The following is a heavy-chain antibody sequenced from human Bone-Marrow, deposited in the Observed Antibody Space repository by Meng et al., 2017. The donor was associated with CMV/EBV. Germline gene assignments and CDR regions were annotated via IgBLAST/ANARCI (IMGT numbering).Heavy chain of an antibody. Sequence: ASVKVSCKASGYTFTGYYMHWVRQAPGQGLEWMGWINPNSGGTNYAQKFQGRVTMTRDTSISTAYMELSRLRSDDTAVYYCARDLNGDYVLVRAFDIWGQGTTVTVSS. CDR2: INPNSGGT. V-gene: IGHV1-2*02. D-gene: IGHD4-17*01. J-gene: IGHJ3*02. CDR3: ARDLNGDYVLVRAFDI. CDR1: GYTFTGYY.